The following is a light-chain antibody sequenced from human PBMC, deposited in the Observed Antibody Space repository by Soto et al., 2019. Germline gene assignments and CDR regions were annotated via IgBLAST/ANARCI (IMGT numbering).Light chain of an antibody. V-gene: IGLV2-14*01. J-gene: IGLJ3*02. Sequence: QSALTQPASVSGSPGQSIAISCTGSSSDIGIYKYVSWYQQHPGKVPKLIIYEVTNRPSGVSNRFSGSKSGNTASLTISGLQAEDEADYYCSSYAGRSPVVFGGGTKLTVL. CDR1: SSDIGIYKY. CDR3: SSYAGRSPVV. CDR2: EVT.